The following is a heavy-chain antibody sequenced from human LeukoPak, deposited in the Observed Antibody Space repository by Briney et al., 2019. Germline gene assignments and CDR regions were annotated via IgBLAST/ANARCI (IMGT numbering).Heavy chain of an antibody. J-gene: IGHJ4*02. CDR3: AKDIRNDRFGGPGKY. V-gene: IGHV3-30*18. CDR1: GFTFSTYA. Sequence: PGRSLRLSCVVSGFTFSTYAMHWVRQAPGKGLEWVAIISYGGGDKYYADSVKGRFTISRDNSKNTLYLQMNSLRAEDTAVYYCAKDIRNDRFGGPGKYWGQGTLVTVSS. CDR2: ISYGGGDK. D-gene: IGHD3-10*01.